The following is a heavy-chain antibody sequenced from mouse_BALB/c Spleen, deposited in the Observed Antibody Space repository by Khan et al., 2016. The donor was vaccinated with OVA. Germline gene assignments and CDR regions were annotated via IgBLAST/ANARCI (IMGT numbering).Heavy chain of an antibody. CDR1: GFSLTNYG. Sequence: VELVESGPGLVAPSQSLSITCTISGFSLTNYGVHWVRQPPGKGLEWLVVIWSDGSTTYNSDLKSRLTITKDNSKSQVFLKMNSLQTDDTAMYFCARPPYYRYNVMGYWGQGTSVTVSS. J-gene: IGHJ4*01. V-gene: IGHV2-6-1*01. D-gene: IGHD2-10*01. CDR2: IWSDGST. CDR3: ARPPYYRYNVMGY.